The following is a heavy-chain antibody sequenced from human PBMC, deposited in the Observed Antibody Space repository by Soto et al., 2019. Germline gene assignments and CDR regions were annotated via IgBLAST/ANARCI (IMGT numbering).Heavy chain of an antibody. CDR1: GGSISSYY. J-gene: IGHJ6*03. D-gene: IGHD3-3*01. CDR2: IYYSGST. V-gene: IGHV4-59*08. CDR3: ARHTEYNDFWSGYYPNYYYYMDV. Sequence: SETLSLTCTVSGGSISSYYWSWIRQPPGKGLEWIGYIYYSGSTNYNPSLKSRVTISVDTSKNQFSLKLSSVTAADTAVYYCARHTEYNDFWSGYYPNYYYYMDVWGKGTTVTVSS.